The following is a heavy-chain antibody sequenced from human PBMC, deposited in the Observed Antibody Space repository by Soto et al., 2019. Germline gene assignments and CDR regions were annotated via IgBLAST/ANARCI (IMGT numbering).Heavy chain of an antibody. CDR3: ARYFDWSSGFDI. Sequence: QVQLQESGPGLVKPSETLSLTCTVSAGSISGYYWSWIRQPAGKRLEWIGYIDYYGSTNYNPSLKSRVTISVYTSKKQFSLNLGSVTAADTAIYYCARYFDWSSGFDIWGQGTMVTVSS. CDR2: IDYYGST. V-gene: IGHV4-59*01. CDR1: AGSISGYY. D-gene: IGHD3-9*01. J-gene: IGHJ3*02.